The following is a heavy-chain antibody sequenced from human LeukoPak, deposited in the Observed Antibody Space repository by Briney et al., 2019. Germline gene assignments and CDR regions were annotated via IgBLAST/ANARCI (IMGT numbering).Heavy chain of an antibody. CDR2: VSYSATN. V-gene: IGHV4-39*07. D-gene: IGHD5-18*01. CDR3: ARSGYSYGYSFDY. Sequence: PSETLSLTCTVSGGSINSRSYSWGWIRQPPGKGLEWIGVVSYSATNSYNPSLRSRITISIDTSKNQFSLRLTSVTAADTAVYYCARSGYSYGYSFDYWGQGTLVTVSS. J-gene: IGHJ4*02. CDR1: GGSINSRSYS.